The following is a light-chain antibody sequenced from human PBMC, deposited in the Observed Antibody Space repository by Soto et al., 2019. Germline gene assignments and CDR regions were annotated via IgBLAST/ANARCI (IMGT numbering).Light chain of an antibody. CDR3: QQYNNSPPA. V-gene: IGKV3-15*01. CDR1: QSVGSN. Sequence: EIVMTQSPATLSVSPGERATLSCRASQSVGSNLAWYQQKPGQAPRLLIYGASTRATGIPARFSGSGSGTEFTLTISSLQSEDFAVYCCQQYNNSPPAFGQGTRLEIK. J-gene: IGKJ5*01. CDR2: GAS.